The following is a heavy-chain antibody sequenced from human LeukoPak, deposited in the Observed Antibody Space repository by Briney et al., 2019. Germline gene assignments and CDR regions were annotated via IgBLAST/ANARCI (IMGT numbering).Heavy chain of an antibody. D-gene: IGHD2-2*01. CDR1: GYTLTELS. CDR2: FDPEDGET. Sequence: ASVKVSCKVSGYTLTELSMHWVRQAPGKGLEWMGGFDPEDGETIYAQKLKGRVTMTEDTSTDTAYMELSSLRSEDTAVYYCATGGNLGYCSSTSCPMLNYWGQGTLVTVSS. J-gene: IGHJ4*02. CDR3: ATGGNLGYCSSTSCPMLNY. V-gene: IGHV1-24*01.